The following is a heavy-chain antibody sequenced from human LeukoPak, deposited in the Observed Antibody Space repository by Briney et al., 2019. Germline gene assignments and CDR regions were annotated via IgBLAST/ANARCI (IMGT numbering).Heavy chain of an antibody. J-gene: IGHJ4*02. CDR1: GYTFTSYY. CDR2: INPSGGST. Sequence: ASVKVSCKASGYTFTSYYMHWVRQAPGQGLEWMGIINPSGGSTSYAQKFQGRVTMTRDTSTSTVYMELSSLRSEDTAVYYCARGLPHYYDSSGFDYWGQGTLVTVSS. V-gene: IGHV1-46*01. D-gene: IGHD3-22*01. CDR3: ARGLPHYYDSSGFDY.